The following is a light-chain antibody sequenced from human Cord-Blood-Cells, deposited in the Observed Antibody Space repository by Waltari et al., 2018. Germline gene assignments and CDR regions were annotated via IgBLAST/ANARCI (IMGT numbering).Light chain of an antibody. Sequence: EIVXXXSPGXLSLSPGEXXXXXXRASQSVRSSYLAWYQQKPGQAPRLLIYGASSRATGIPDRFSGSGSGTDFTLTISRLEPEDFAVYYCQQYGSSPLITFGQGTRLEIK. CDR2: GAS. V-gene: IGKV3-20*01. CDR1: QSVRSSY. J-gene: IGKJ5*01. CDR3: QQYGSSPLIT.